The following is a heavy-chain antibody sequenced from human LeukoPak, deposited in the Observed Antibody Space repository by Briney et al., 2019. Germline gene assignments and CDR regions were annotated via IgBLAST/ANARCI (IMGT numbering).Heavy chain of an antibody. CDR1: GFTFDDYA. V-gene: IGHV3-43*02. CDR3: AKDIVDTAMGRGGNWFDP. J-gene: IGHJ5*02. D-gene: IGHD5-18*01. Sequence: PGGSLRLSCAASGFTFDDYAMHWVRQAPGKGLEWVSLISGDGGSTYYAGSVKGRFTISRDNSKNSLYLQMNSLRTEDTALYYCAKDIVDTAMGRGGNWFDPWGQGTLVTVSS. CDR2: ISGDGGST.